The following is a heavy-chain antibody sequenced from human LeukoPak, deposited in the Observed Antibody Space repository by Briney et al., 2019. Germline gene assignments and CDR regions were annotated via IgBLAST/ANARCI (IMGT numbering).Heavy chain of an antibody. Sequence: PGGSLRLSCAASGFTFSNAWMSWVRQAPGKGLEWVGRIKSKTDGGTTDYAAPVKGRFTISRDDSKNTLYLQMNSLKTEDTAVYYCTTDLGGADDYYYYMDVWGKGTTVTISS. V-gene: IGHV3-15*01. D-gene: IGHD1-26*01. J-gene: IGHJ6*03. CDR2: IKSKTDGGTT. CDR3: TTDLGGADDYYYYMDV. CDR1: GFTFSNAW.